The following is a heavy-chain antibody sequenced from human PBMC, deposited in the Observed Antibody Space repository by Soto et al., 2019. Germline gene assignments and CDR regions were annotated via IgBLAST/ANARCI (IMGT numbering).Heavy chain of an antibody. D-gene: IGHD1-26*01. Sequence: QITLKESGPTLVKPTQTLTLTCTFSGFSLTTDRVGVGWIRQPPGEALEWLAVIYWDDSKTYRPSLESRLTITKDTSKNQVAHTMTNIDSLDTATYYCAHAYGGRSLYWGQGTLVTVSS. V-gene: IGHV2-5*02. CDR2: IYWDDSK. J-gene: IGHJ4*02. CDR1: GFSLTTDRVG. CDR3: AHAYGGRSLY.